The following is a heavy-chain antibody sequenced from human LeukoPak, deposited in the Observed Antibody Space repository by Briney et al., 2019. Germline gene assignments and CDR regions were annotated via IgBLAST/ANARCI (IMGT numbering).Heavy chain of an antibody. CDR1: GFTFSSYD. CDR2: ISNSGGST. D-gene: IGHD6-13*01. J-gene: IGHJ6*02. CDR3: AKDQFTIAAVAPGMDV. V-gene: IGHV3-23*01. Sequence: TGGSLRLSCAASGFTFSSYDMNWVRQAPGKGLEWVSDISNSGGSTHYADSVKGRFTISRDNSKNTLYLQMNSLRAEDTAVYYCAKDQFTIAAVAPGMDVWGQGTTVTVSS.